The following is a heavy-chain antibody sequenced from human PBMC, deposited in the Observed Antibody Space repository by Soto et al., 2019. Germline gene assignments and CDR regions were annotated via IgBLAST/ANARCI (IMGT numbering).Heavy chain of an antibody. J-gene: IGHJ5*02. D-gene: IGHD3-9*01. CDR2: MNPNSGNT. CDR3: ARAILRYFDFVP. V-gene: IGHV1-8*01. Sequence: ASVKVSCKASGYTFTSYDINWVRQATGQGLEWMGWMNPNSGNTGYAQKFQGRVTMTMNTSISTAYMELSSLRSEDTAVYYCARAILRYFDFVPWGQGTLVTVSS. CDR1: GYTFTSYD.